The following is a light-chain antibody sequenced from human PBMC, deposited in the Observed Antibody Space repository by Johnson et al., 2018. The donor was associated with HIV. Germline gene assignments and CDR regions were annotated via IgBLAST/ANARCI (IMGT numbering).Light chain of an antibody. CDR2: EDN. CDR3: GTWDSSLSPGEFV. J-gene: IGLJ1*01. V-gene: IGLV1-51*02. CDR1: SSNIGNNY. Sequence: QAVLTQPPSVSAAPGQKVTISCSGSSSNIGNNYVSWYQQLPGTAPKLLIYEDNKRPSGIPGRFSGSKSGTSATLGITGLQTGDEADYYCGTWDSSLSPGEFVFGTGNKVTV.